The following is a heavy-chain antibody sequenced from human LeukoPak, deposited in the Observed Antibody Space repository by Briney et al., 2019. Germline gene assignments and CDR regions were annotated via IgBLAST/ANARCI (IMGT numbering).Heavy chain of an antibody. J-gene: IGHJ3*02. V-gene: IGHV1-2*04. CDR3: ARDSIYSSSWYGGAFDI. CDR1: GYTFTGYY. D-gene: IGHD6-13*01. CDR2: INPNSGGT. Sequence: ASVTVSCKASGYTFTGYYMHWVRQAPGQGLEWMGWINPNSGGTNYAQKFQGWVTMTRDTSISTAYMELSSLRSEDTAVYYCARDSIYSSSWYGGAFDIWGQGTMVTVSS.